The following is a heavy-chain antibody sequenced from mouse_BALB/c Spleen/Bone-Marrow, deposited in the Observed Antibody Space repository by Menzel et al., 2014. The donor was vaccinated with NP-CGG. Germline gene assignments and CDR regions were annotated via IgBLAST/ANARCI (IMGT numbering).Heavy chain of an antibody. CDR3: ARRERTGMNY. J-gene: IGHJ2*01. CDR2: IYPSDSYT. V-gene: IGHV1-69*02. CDR1: GYTFTSYW. D-gene: IGHD4-1*01. Sequence: VQLVESGAELVRPGASVKLSCKASGYTFTSYWINWVKQRPGQGLEWIGNIYPSDSYTNYNQKFKDKATLTVDKSSSTAYMQLSSPTSEDSAVYYCARRERTGMNYWGQGTTLTVSS.